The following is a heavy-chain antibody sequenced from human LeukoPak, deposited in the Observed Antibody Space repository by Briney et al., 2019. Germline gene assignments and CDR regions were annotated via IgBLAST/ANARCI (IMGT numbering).Heavy chain of an antibody. CDR2: ISSSGSTI. J-gene: IGHJ6*03. Sequence: PGGSLRLSCAASGFTFSSYEMNWVRQAPGKGLEWVSYISSSGSTIYYADSVKGRFTISRDNAKNSLYLQMNSLRAEDTAVYYCARDQYSSSSGYGSYYYMDVWGKGTTVTVSS. D-gene: IGHD6-6*01. V-gene: IGHV3-48*03. CDR1: GFTFSSYE. CDR3: ARDQYSSSSGYGSYYYMDV.